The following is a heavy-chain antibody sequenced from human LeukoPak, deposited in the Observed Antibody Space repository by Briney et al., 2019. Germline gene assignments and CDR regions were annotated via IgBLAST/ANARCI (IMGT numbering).Heavy chain of an antibody. CDR1: GGSISSYY. CDR3: ARAGGSGSYYNSYNWFDP. D-gene: IGHD3-10*01. V-gene: IGHV4-59*01. CDR2: IYYSGST. Sequence: SQTLSLTCTVSGGSISSYYWSWIRQPPGKGLEWIGYIYYSGSTNYNPSLKSRVTISVDTSKNQFSLKLSSVTAADTAVYYCARAGGSGSYYNSYNWFDPWGQGTLVTVSS. J-gene: IGHJ5*02.